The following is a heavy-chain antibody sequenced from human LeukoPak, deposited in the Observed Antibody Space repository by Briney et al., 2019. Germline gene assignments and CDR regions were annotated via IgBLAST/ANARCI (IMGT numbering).Heavy chain of an antibody. CDR2: IYTSGST. Sequence: SQTLSLTCTVSGGSISSGSYYWSWIRQPGGKGLEWIGRIYTSGSTNYNPSLKSRVTISVDTSKNQFSLKPSSVTAADTAVYYCARDGWNYDILTGYKYYFDYWGQGTLVTVSS. V-gene: IGHV4-61*02. D-gene: IGHD3-9*01. CDR3: ARDGWNYDILTGYKYYFDY. CDR1: GGSISSGSYY. J-gene: IGHJ4*02.